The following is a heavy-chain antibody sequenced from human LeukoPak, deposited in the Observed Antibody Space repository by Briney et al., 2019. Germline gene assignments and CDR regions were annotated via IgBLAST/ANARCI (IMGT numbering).Heavy chain of an antibody. Sequence: PGGSLRLSCAASGFTFSSYAMSWVRQAPGKGLEWVSSISGSGGSTYYADSVKGRFTISRDNSKTPLYLQMNSLRAEDTAVYYCAKSPTYYYDLSGKRYFDLWGRGTLVTVSS. J-gene: IGHJ2*01. CDR2: ISGSGGST. CDR1: GFTFSSYA. D-gene: IGHD3-22*01. V-gene: IGHV3-23*01. CDR3: AKSPTYYYDLSGKRYFDL.